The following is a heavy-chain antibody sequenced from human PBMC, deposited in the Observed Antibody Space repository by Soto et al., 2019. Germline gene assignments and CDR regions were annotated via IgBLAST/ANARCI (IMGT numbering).Heavy chain of an antibody. J-gene: IGHJ3*02. CDR3: ARGVAGPFDAFDI. Sequence: SETLSLTCTVSGGSISSYYWSWIRQPPGKGLEWIGYIYYSGSTNYNPSLKSRVTISVDTSKNQFSLKLSSVTAADTAVYYCARGVAGPFDAFDIWGQGTMVTV. D-gene: IGHD6-19*01. CDR2: IYYSGST. V-gene: IGHV4-59*01. CDR1: GGSISSYY.